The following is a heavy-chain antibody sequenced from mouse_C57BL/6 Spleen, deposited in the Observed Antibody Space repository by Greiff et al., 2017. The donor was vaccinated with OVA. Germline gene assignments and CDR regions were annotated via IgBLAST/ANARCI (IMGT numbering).Heavy chain of an antibody. CDR3: ARDYDGYYNFDY. CDR2: INPNNGGT. D-gene: IGHD2-3*01. CDR1: GYTFTDYN. J-gene: IGHJ2*01. V-gene: IGHV1-18*01. Sequence: EVKLQESGPELVKPGASVKIPCKASGYTFTDYNMDWVKQSHGKSLEWIGDINPNNGGTIYNQKFKGKATLTVDKSSSTAYMELRSLTSEDTAVYYCARDYDGYYNFDYWGQGTTRTVSS.